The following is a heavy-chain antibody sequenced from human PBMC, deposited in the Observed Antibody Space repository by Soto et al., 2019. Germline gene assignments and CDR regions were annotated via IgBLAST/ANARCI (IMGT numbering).Heavy chain of an antibody. D-gene: IGHD3-16*02. CDR2: IRSKAYGGTT. CDR3: TRTTYDYIWGSYRYKSGKSFAY. V-gene: IGHV3-49*03. Sequence: GGSLRLSCTASGFTFGDYAMSWFRQAPGKGLEWVGFIRSKAYGGTTEYAASVKGRFTISRDDSKSIAYLQMNSLKTEDTAVYYCTRTTYDYIWGSYRYKSGKSFAYWGQGTLVTVSS. J-gene: IGHJ4*02. CDR1: GFTFGDYA.